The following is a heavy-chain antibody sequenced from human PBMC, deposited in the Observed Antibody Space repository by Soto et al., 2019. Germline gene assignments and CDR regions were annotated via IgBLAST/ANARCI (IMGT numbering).Heavy chain of an antibody. Sequence: QVQLVESGGGVVQPGRSLRLSCAASGFTFSSYDMHWVRQAPGKGLEWVAVIWYDGSNKYYADSVKGRFTISRDNSKNTLYLQMNSLRAEDTAVYYCARAVVYYYYYGMDVWGQGTTVTVSS. V-gene: IGHV3-33*01. CDR1: GFTFSSYD. CDR3: ARAVVYYYYYGMDV. CDR2: IWYDGSNK. J-gene: IGHJ6*02.